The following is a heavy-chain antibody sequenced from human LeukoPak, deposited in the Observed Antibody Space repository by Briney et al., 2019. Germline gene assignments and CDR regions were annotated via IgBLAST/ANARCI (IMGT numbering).Heavy chain of an antibody. Sequence: GSRRLSCAASGFSFDDYDMSWVSQAPGKGLEWVSGINGNGGSTGYADSVKGRFTISRDNAKNSLYLQMSSLRAEDTALYYCAREEGEYFDYWGQGTLVTVSS. D-gene: IGHD3-16*01. CDR2: INGNGGST. CDR3: AREEGEYFDY. V-gene: IGHV3-20*04. J-gene: IGHJ4*02. CDR1: GFSFDDYD.